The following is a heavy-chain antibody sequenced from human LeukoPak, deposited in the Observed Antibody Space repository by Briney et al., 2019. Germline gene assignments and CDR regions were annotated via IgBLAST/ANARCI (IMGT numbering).Heavy chain of an antibody. D-gene: IGHD2-21*01. CDR1: GGSISSYY. CDR3: ARVGGGGDCFDY. J-gene: IGHJ4*02. CDR2: IYYSGSN. V-gene: IGHV4-59*01. Sequence: PSETLSLTCTVSGGSISSYYWSWIRQPPGKGLEWIGYIYYSGSNNYNPSLKSRVTISVDTSKNQFSLKLSSVTAADTAVYYCARVGGGGDCFDYWGQGTLVTVSS.